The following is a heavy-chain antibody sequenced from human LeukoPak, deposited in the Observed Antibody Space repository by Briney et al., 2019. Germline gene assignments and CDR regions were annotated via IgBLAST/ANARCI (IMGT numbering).Heavy chain of an antibody. CDR2: ISSSSSYI. CDR1: GFTFNSYS. V-gene: IGHV3-21*01. J-gene: IGHJ4*02. CDR3: ARVTTTHLDYYYGSGSLGY. Sequence: GGCLRLSCAASGFTFNSYSMNWVRQAPGKGLEWVSSISSSSSYIYYADSVKGRFTISRDNAKNSLYLQMNSLRAEDTAVYYCARVTTTHLDYYYGSGSLGYWGQGALVTVSS. D-gene: IGHD3-10*01.